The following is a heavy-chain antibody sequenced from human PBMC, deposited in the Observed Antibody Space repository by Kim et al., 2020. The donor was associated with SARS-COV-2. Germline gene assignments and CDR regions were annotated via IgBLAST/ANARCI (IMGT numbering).Heavy chain of an antibody. CDR2: IITALGNT. J-gene: IGHJ4*02. CDR1: GDTFTSYA. D-gene: IGHD3-10*01. CDR3: SRLSMFRAKGCDS. Sequence: ASVKVSCKASGDTFTSYAIHWVRQAPGQRLEWMGWIITALGNTKYSQKFQGRVTVTRDTSASTAYMELSSLTSEDTAVYYCSRLSMFRAKGCDSGGQGTLVT. V-gene: IGHV1-3*04.